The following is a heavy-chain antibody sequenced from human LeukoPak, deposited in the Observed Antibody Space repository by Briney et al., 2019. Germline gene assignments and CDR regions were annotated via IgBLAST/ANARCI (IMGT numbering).Heavy chain of an antibody. CDR3: ARQRNYYDSSGSDY. CDR2: IYHSGST. J-gene: IGHJ4*02. CDR1: GGSISSNNW. D-gene: IGHD3-22*01. Sequence: PSETLSLTCAVSGGSISSNNWWSWVRQPPGKGLEWIGEIYHSGSTNYNPSLKSRVTISVDKSKNQFSLKLSSVTAADTAVYYCARQRNYYDSSGSDYWGQGTLVTVSS. V-gene: IGHV4-4*02.